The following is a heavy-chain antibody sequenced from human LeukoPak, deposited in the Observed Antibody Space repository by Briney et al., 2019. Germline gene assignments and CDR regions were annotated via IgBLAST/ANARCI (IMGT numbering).Heavy chain of an antibody. D-gene: IGHD5-18*01. CDR1: GFSLTTSGMC. J-gene: IGHJ3*02. Sequence: SGPALVKPTQTLTLTCTFSGFSLTTSGMCVSWIRQPPGKALEWLARIEWDDDKHYSTSLKTRVTISKDTSKNQVVLTMTNMDPVDTATYYCARIITATDAFDIWGQGTMVTVSS. CDR2: IEWDDDK. CDR3: ARIITATDAFDI. V-gene: IGHV2-70*11.